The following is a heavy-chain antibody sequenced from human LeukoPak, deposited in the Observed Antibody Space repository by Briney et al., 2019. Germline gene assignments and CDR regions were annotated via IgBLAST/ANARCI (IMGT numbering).Heavy chain of an antibody. V-gene: IGHV1-69*05. J-gene: IGHJ4*02. CDR2: IIPIFGTA. D-gene: IGHD6-13*01. CDR3: TRTSGLAAAGSFDF. Sequence: ASVKVSCKASGGTLSGYAISWVRQAPGQGLEWMGGIIPIFGTANYAQKFQGRLTITMDESTSTAYRELSTLRSEDTAVYYCTRTSGLAAAGSFDFWGQGTLVTVSS. CDR1: GGTLSGYA.